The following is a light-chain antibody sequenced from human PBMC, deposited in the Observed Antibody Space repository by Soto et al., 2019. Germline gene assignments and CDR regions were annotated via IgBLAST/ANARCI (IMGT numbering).Light chain of an antibody. CDR3: QQYTSPRTT. J-gene: IGKJ5*01. CDR1: QTVSSNY. Sequence: EVVLTQSPGTLSLSPGERATLSCRASQTVSSNYLAWCHQRPGQAPRLLIYGASTRAAGIPDRFRGSGSGRDFVLNISRLEREDSGVYYCQQYTSPRTTFGQGTRLEIK. CDR2: GAS. V-gene: IGKV3-20*01.